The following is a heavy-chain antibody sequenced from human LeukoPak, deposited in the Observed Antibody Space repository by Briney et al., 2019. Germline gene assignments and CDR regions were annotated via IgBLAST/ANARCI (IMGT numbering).Heavy chain of an antibody. CDR3: ARSLSSFSSRIDY. J-gene: IGHJ4*02. CDR2: TYYRYKWYY. CDR1: GDSVSSNSAA. V-gene: IGHV6-1*01. Sequence: QTLSLTCAISGDSVSSNSAAWNWSTQSPSRGLEWLGRTYYRYKWYYDYEVSVKSRVTTYPDTSKNQFSLQLSPVTPEDTAVYHCARSLSSFSSRIDYWGQGTLVTVPS. D-gene: IGHD3-3*02.